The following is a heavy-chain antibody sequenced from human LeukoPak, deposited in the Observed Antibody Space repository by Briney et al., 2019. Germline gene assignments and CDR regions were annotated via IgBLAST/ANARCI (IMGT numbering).Heavy chain of an antibody. D-gene: IGHD2-2*01. CDR3: ARDCSTSCGPLWHYYGMDV. CDR1: GFTFSSYR. Sequence: GGSLRLSCADSGFTFSSYRMNWVRQAPGKGLEWVSSISSSSSYIYYADSVKGRFTISRDNAKNSLYLQMNSLRAEDTAVYYCARDCSTSCGPLWHYYGMDVWGQGTTVTVSS. V-gene: IGHV3-21*01. CDR2: ISSSSSYI. J-gene: IGHJ6*02.